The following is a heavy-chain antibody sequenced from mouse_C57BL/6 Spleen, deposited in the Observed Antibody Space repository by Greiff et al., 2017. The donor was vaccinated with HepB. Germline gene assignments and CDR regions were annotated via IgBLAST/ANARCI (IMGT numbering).Heavy chain of an antibody. V-gene: IGHV1-64*01. J-gene: IGHJ3*01. Sequence: QVQLQQPGAELVKPGASVKLSCKASGYTFTSYWMHWVKQRPGQGLEWIGMIHPNSGSTNYNEKFKSKATLTVDKSSSTAYMQLSSLTSEDSAVYYCARWGILDSWFAYWGQGTLVTVSA. CDR1: GYTFTSYW. CDR3: ARWGILDSWFAY. CDR2: IHPNSGST.